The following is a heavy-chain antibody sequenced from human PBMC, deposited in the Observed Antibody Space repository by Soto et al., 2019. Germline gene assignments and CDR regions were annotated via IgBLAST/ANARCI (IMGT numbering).Heavy chain of an antibody. CDR2: IYYSGST. CDR3: ASLDYGGNSVAFDI. Sequence: QLQLQESGPGLVKPSETLSLTCTVSGGSISSSSYYWGWIRQPPGKGLEWIGSIYYSGSTYYNPSLKSRVTISVDTSKNQCSLKLSSVTAADTAVYYCASLDYGGNSVAFDIWGQGTMVTVSS. CDR1: GGSISSSSYY. J-gene: IGHJ3*02. D-gene: IGHD4-17*01. V-gene: IGHV4-39*01.